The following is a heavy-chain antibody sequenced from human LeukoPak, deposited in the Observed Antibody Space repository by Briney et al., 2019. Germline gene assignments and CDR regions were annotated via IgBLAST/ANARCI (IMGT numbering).Heavy chain of an antibody. Sequence: GGSLRLSCAASGFTFSSYGMHWVRQAPGKGLEWVAVISYDGSNKYYADSVKGRFTISRDNSKNTLYLQMNSLRAEDTAVYYCAREAWATGIENGMDVWGQGTTVTVSS. CDR2: ISYDGSNK. CDR3: AREAWATGIENGMDV. J-gene: IGHJ6*02. D-gene: IGHD1-26*01. V-gene: IGHV3-30*03. CDR1: GFTFSSYG.